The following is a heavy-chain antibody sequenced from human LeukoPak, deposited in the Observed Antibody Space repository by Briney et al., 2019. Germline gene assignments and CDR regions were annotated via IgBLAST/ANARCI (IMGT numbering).Heavy chain of an antibody. CDR2: MQYDGSEE. CDR1: GFSFSTYG. J-gene: IGHJ4*02. D-gene: IGHD2-2*01. V-gene: IGHV3-30*02. Sequence: GGSLRLSCAASGFSFSTYGMHWVRQAPGKGLEWVTFMQYDGSEEYYADSVKGRFTISRDNSKNTLYLHMDSLKSEDTAVYYCAGKAAAYYFVYWGQGTLVTVSS. CDR3: AGKAAAYYFVY.